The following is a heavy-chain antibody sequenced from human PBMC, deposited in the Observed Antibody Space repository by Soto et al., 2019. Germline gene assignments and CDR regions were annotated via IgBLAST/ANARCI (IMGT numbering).Heavy chain of an antibody. D-gene: IGHD6-6*01. V-gene: IGHV1-24*01. Sequence: ASVKVSCKVSGYTLTELSMHWVRQAPGKGLEWMGGFDPEDGETIYAQKFQGRVTMTEDTSTDTAYTELSSLRFEDTAVFYCAKASRAAQSYFDYWGQGTLVTVSS. CDR1: GYTLTELS. J-gene: IGHJ4*02. CDR3: AKASRAAQSYFDY. CDR2: FDPEDGET.